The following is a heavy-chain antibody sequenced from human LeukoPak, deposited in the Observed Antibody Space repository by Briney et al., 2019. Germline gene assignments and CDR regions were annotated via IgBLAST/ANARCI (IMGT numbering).Heavy chain of an antibody. Sequence: TGGSLRLSCAATGFTFRKHWMSWVRQATGKGLECVAKIKEDGSERHYVDSVKGRFTISRDNARNSLYLQMNSLRVDDTAVYYCARDYTGGWNDYWGQGILVTVSS. J-gene: IGHJ4*02. CDR2: IKEDGSER. CDR3: ARDYTGGWNDY. V-gene: IGHV3-7*01. CDR1: GFTFRKHW. D-gene: IGHD7-27*01.